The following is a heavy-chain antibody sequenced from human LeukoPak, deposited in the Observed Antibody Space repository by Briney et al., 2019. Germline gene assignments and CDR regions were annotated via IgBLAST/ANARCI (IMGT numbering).Heavy chain of an antibody. V-gene: IGHV3-49*03. CDR3: TRGSWQQLVKWYFDY. CDR1: GFTFGDYA. J-gene: IGHJ4*02. CDR2: IRSKAYGGTT. D-gene: IGHD6-13*01. Sequence: GGSRRLSCTASGFTFGDYAMSWFRQAPGKGLEWVGFIRSKAYGGTTEYAASVKGRFTISRDDSKSIAYLQMNSLKTEDTAVYYCTRGSWQQLVKWYFDYWGQGTLVTVSP.